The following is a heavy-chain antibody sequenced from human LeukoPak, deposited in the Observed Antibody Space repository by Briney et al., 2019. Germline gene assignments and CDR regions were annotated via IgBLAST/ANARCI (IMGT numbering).Heavy chain of an antibody. Sequence: PGGSLRLSCAASGFTFSSYAMSWVRQAPGKGLEYVSAISSNGGSTYYANSVKGRFTISRDNSKNTLYLQMGSLRAEDMAVYYCARDTPDYYDSSGYYYFGGMDVWGQGTTVTVSS. V-gene: IGHV3-64*01. CDR1: GFTFSSYA. J-gene: IGHJ6*02. CDR3: ARDTPDYYDSSGYYYFGGMDV. CDR2: ISSNGGST. D-gene: IGHD3-22*01.